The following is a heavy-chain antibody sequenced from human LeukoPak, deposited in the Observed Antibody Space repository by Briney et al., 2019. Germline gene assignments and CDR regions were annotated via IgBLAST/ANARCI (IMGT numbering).Heavy chain of an antibody. J-gene: IGHJ4*02. D-gene: IGHD3-22*01. CDR1: GYTFTGYY. V-gene: IGHV1-2*02. CDR2: INPNSGGT. Sequence: ASVKVSCKASGYTFTGYYMHWVRQARGQGLEWMGWINPNSGGTNYAQKFQGRVTMTRDTSISTAYMELSRLRSDDTAVYYCARDDSSGYYYTPSGYFDYWGQGTLVTVSS. CDR3: ARDDSSGYYYTPSGYFDY.